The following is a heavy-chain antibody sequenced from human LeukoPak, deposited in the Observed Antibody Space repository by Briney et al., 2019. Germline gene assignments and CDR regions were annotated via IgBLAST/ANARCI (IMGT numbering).Heavy chain of an antibody. CDR3: ARDQGGYVYKGIDY. V-gene: IGHV1-2*02. CDR1: GYTFTGYY. D-gene: IGHD5-12*01. CDR2: INPNSGGT. J-gene: IGHJ4*02. Sequence: ASVKVSCKASGYTFTGYYMHWVRQAPGQGLEWMGWINPNSGGTNYAQKFQGRVTMTRDTSISTAYMELSRLRSDDTAVYYCARDQGGYVYKGIDYWGQGTLVTVSS.